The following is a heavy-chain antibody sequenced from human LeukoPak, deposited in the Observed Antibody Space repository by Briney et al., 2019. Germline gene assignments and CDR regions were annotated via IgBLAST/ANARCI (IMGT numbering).Heavy chain of an antibody. Sequence: GGSLRLSCAASGFTFSSYEMNWVRQAPGKGLEWVSYISSSGSTIYYADSVKGRFTISRDNAKNSLYLQMNSLRAEDTAVYYCARDGTPPRGDLDYFDYWGQGTLVTVSS. J-gene: IGHJ4*02. D-gene: IGHD2-21*02. CDR1: GFTFSSYE. CDR2: ISSSGSTI. V-gene: IGHV3-48*03. CDR3: ARDGTPPRGDLDYFDY.